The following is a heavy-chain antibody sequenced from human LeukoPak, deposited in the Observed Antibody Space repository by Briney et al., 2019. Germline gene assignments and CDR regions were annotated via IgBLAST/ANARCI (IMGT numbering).Heavy chain of an antibody. V-gene: IGHV5-51*01. D-gene: IGHD4-23*01. CDR1: GYSFISYW. CDR3: ARHPFYGGNPFDY. J-gene: IGHJ4*02. CDR2: IYPGDSDT. Sequence: GESLKISCKGSGYSFISYWIGWVRQMPGKGLGSMGIIYPGDSDTRYNPSFQGQVTISADKSISTAYLQWSSLKASDTAMYYCARHPFYGGNPFDYWGQGTLVTVSS.